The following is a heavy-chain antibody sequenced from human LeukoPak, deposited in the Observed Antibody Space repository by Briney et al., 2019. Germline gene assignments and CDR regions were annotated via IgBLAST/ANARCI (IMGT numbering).Heavy chain of an antibody. CDR3: TRDQT. CDR2: IKEDGSQK. CDR1: LGSHW. V-gene: IGHV3-7*01. J-gene: IGHJ4*02. Sequence: GGSLRLSCVGALGSHWMGWVRQAPGKGLEWVANIKEDGSQKYYMDSVKGRFTISRDNAKSSLFLQMNDLRVEDTAVYYCTRDQTWGQGTLVTVSS.